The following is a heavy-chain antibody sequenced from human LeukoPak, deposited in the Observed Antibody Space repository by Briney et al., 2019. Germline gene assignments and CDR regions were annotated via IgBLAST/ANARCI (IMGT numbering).Heavy chain of an antibody. Sequence: PGGSLRLSCAASGFTFDDYAMHWVRQAPGKGLEWVSGISWNSGSIGYADSVKGRFTISRDNAKNSLYLQMNSLRAEDTALYYCAKDILKWEPGRLDAFDIWGQGTMVTVSS. D-gene: IGHD1-26*01. CDR1: GFTFDDYA. V-gene: IGHV3-9*01. CDR3: AKDILKWEPGRLDAFDI. J-gene: IGHJ3*02. CDR2: ISWNSGSI.